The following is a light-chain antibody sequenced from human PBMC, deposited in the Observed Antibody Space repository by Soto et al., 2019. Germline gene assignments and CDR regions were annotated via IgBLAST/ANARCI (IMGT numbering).Light chain of an antibody. V-gene: IGKV3-15*01. CDR1: ESVTSN. CDR3: QHYFYWPYS. J-gene: IGKJ2*01. Sequence: EIVMTQSPATRSGSPGERCSLSGRARESVTSNLAWYQQKPGRAPRLLSYGASTRSTGIPARFSGSGSGTEFTLNISNLHYEEFALYYCQHYFYWPYSCGQGPKTEIK. CDR2: GAS.